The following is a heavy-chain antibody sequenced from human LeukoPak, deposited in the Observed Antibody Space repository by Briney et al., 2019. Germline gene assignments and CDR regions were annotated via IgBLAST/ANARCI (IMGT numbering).Heavy chain of an antibody. CDR3: ARGGSYYAY. J-gene: IGHJ4*02. CDR1: GFTFSNFW. CDR2: IKQDGGEE. Sequence: GGALRLSCAASGFTFSNFWMSWVRQAPGKGLEWVANIKQDGGEEYYVNSVKGRFTISRDNTENSLYLQVNSLRAEDTAVYYCARGGSYYAYWGQGTLVTVSS. V-gene: IGHV3-7*01. D-gene: IGHD1-26*01.